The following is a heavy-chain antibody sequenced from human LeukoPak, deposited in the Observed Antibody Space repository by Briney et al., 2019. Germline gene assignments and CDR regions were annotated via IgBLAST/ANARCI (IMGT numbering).Heavy chain of an antibody. D-gene: IGHD1-26*01. Sequence: SVKVSCKASGGTFSSYAISWVRQAPGQGFEWMGRIIPIFGIANYAQKFQGRVTITADKSTSTAYMELSSLRSEDTAVYYCARERGSGSYEGLDYWGQGTLVTVSS. CDR2: IIPIFGIA. V-gene: IGHV1-69*04. CDR3: ARERGSGSYEGLDY. J-gene: IGHJ4*02. CDR1: GGTFSSYA.